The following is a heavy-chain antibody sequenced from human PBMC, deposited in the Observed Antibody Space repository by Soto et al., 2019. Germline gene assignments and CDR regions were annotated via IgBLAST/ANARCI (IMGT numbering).Heavy chain of an antibody. Sequence: SETLSVTCTVSGGSTSSYYWILFRQLPGKGLEWIGYIYYSGSTNYNPSLKSRVTISVDTSKNQFSLKLSSVTAADTAVYYCARGYSGYDSAYYYYYYMDVWGKGTTV. CDR3: ARGYSGYDSAYYYYYYMDV. J-gene: IGHJ6*03. CDR2: IYYSGST. V-gene: IGHV4-59*01. CDR1: GGSTSSYY. D-gene: IGHD5-12*01.